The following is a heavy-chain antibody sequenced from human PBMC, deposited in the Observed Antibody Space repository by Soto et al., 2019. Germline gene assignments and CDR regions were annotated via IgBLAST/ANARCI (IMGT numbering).Heavy chain of an antibody. D-gene: IGHD3-10*01. CDR2: IYYSGST. CDR3: ARDLGGLSCSAGSYNGLDV. CDR1: GGSLSSRGYY. V-gene: IGHV4-31*03. J-gene: IGHJ6*02. Sequence: SETLSLTCTVSGGSLSSRGYYWGWIRQHPVKGLEWIGYIYYSGSTYYNPSLRSRVTMSVDTSKNQFSLKLRSVTAADTAVYYCARDLGGLSCSAGSYNGLDVWSQGTTVPVS.